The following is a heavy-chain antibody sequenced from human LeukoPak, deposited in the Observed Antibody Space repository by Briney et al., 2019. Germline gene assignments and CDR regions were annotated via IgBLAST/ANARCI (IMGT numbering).Heavy chain of an antibody. Sequence: PSETLSLTCTVSGGSISSHYWSWIRQPPGKGLEWIGYIYNSGSTNYNPSLKSRVTISVDTSKKQFSLKLSSVTAADTAIYYCARASVGAPRDNWFDPWGQGTLVTVSS. CDR1: GGSISSHY. CDR3: ARASVGAPRDNWFDP. J-gene: IGHJ5*02. V-gene: IGHV4-59*11. CDR2: IYNSGST. D-gene: IGHD1-26*01.